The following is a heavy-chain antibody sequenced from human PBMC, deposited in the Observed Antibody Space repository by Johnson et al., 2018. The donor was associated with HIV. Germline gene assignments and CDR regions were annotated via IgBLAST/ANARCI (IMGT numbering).Heavy chain of an antibody. V-gene: IGHV3-NL1*01. Sequence: QVQLVESGGGVVQPGGSLRLSCAASGFTFSSYAMHWVRQAPGKGLAWVSLIYSGGSTYYADSVKGRFTISRDNAKNSLYVQMNSLRAEDTALYYCARGGAYCGGDCYHAFDIWGQGTMVTVSS. CDR1: GFTFSSYA. CDR3: ARGGAYCGGDCYHAFDI. D-gene: IGHD2-21*02. CDR2: IYSGGST. J-gene: IGHJ3*02.